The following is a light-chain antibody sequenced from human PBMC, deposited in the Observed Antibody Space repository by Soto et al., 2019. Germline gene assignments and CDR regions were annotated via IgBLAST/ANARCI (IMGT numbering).Light chain of an antibody. V-gene: IGLV1-47*01. CDR3: AAWDDSLSGRV. Sequence: QSVLTQPPSASGTPGQRVTISCSGRSSNIGPNYVYWYQQLPGTAPKLLIYRNDQRPSGVPDQFSGSKSGTSASLAIGGLRSEDEADYYCAAWDDSLSGRVFGTGTKVTVL. J-gene: IGLJ1*01. CDR1: SSNIGPNY. CDR2: RND.